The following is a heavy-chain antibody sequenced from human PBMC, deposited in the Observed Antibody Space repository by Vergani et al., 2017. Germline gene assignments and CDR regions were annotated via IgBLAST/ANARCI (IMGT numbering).Heavy chain of an antibody. CDR2: IIPILGIA. Sequence: QVQLVQSGAEVKKPGSSVKVSCKASGGTFSSYAISWVRRAPGQGLEWMGRIIPILGIANYAQKFQGRVTITADKSTSTAYMELSSLRSEDTAVYYCARSSENARLIWYFDLWGRGTLVTVSS. V-gene: IGHV1-69*04. CDR3: ARSSENARLIWYFDL. CDR1: GGTFSSYA. J-gene: IGHJ2*01. D-gene: IGHD2-2*01.